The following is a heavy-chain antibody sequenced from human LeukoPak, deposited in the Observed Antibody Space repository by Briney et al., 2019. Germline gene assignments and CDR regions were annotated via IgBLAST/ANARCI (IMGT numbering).Heavy chain of an antibody. Sequence: PSQPLSLTCTVSGGSMSSGSYYWSWIRQPTGKGLEWYGRIYTRGRPNYIPSLKSRVTISVATSKNPFSLKLSSVTAADTAVYYCARQWRYYGSGRRYHYYMDVWGKGTTVTISS. V-gene: IGHV4-61*02. CDR1: GGSMSSGSYY. D-gene: IGHD3-10*01. CDR3: ARQWRYYGSGRRYHYYMDV. J-gene: IGHJ6*03. CDR2: IYTRGRP.